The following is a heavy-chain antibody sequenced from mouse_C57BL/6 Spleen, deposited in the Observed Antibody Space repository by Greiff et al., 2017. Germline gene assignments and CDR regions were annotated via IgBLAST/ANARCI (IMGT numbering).Heavy chain of an antibody. CDR2: INPSNGGT. Sequence: QVQLQQPGTELVKPGASVKLSCKASGYTFTSYWMHWVKQRPGQGLEWIGNINPSNGGTNYNEKFKSKATMTVDKSSRTAYMQLSSLTSEYSAVYDCSGSGDYYYCSSYWYFDVWGTGTTVTVSS. CDR1: GYTFTSYW. D-gene: IGHD1-1*01. J-gene: IGHJ1*03. CDR3: SGSGDYYYCSSYWYFDV. V-gene: IGHV1-53*01.